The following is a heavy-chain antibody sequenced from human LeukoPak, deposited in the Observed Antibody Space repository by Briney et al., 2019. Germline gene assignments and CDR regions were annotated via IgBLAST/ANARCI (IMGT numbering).Heavy chain of an antibody. CDR1: GGFFSGYY. CDR2: MNRCGST. Sequence: SAETLSLTCAVCGGFFSGYYGRWIRQPPGKGLEWLGEMNRCGSTNYNPSLNSRVTISVDTSKYQFSLKLSSGTAADTAVYYCARVGRLLPYYDFWSGSHYYSMDVWGKGTTVTVSS. D-gene: IGHD3-3*01. V-gene: IGHV4-34*01. CDR3: ARVGRLLPYYDFWSGSHYYSMDV. J-gene: IGHJ6*03.